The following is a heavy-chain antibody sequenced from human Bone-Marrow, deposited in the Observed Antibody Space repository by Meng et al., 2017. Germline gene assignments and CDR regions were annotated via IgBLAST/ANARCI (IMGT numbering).Heavy chain of an antibody. V-gene: IGHV1-24*01. D-gene: IGHD3-9*01. J-gene: IGHJ4*02. CDR1: GYTLTELS. Sequence: QVQLGQAGDEVKKPGASVKGSCKVSGYTLTELSMHWGRQAPGKGLEWMGGFDPEDGETIYAQKFQGRVTMTEDTSTDTAYMELSSLRSEDTAVYYCATTVLRYFDWLLGTFDYWGQGTLVTVSS. CDR3: ATTVLRYFDWLLGTFDY. CDR2: FDPEDGET.